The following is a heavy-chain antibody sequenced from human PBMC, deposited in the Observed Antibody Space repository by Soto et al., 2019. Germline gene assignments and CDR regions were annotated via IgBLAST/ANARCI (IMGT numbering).Heavy chain of an antibody. CDR1: GYTFTSYA. J-gene: IGHJ4*02. CDR2: INAGNGNT. Sequence: QVQLVQSGAEEKKPGASVKVSCKASGYTFTSYAMHWVRQAPGQRLEWMGWINAGNGNTKYSQKFQGRVTITRDTSASTADMELRSLRSEDTAVYFCARAVAVPADFDYWGQGTLVTVSS. V-gene: IGHV1-3*05. CDR3: ARAVAVPADFDY. D-gene: IGHD6-19*01.